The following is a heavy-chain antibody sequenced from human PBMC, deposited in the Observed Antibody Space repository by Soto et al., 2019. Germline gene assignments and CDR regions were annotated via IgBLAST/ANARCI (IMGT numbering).Heavy chain of an antibody. Sequence: ASVKVSCKASGYTFTGYYMHWVRQAPGQGLEWMGWINPNSGGTNYAQKFQGRVTMTRDTSISTAYMELSRLRSDDTAVYYCASYGISSGDYLPFDYCGQGTMLTVYS. D-gene: IGHD4-17*01. CDR1: GYTFTGYY. J-gene: IGHJ4*02. CDR2: INPNSGGT. V-gene: IGHV1-2*02. CDR3: ASYGISSGDYLPFDY.